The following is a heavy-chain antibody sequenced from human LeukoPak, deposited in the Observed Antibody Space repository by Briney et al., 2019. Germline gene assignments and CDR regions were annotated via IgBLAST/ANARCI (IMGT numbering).Heavy chain of an antibody. D-gene: IGHD4-11*01. CDR3: AGRYVTTDNFEY. CDR2: IYPGDSDT. Sequence: GESLKISCKGSGYSFATYWIAWVRQMPGKGLEWMGIIYPGDSDTRYSPSFQGQVTISADKSISTAYLQWSSLKASDTAIYYCAGRYVTTDNFEYWGQGTLVTVSS. J-gene: IGHJ4*02. V-gene: IGHV5-51*01. CDR1: GYSFATYW.